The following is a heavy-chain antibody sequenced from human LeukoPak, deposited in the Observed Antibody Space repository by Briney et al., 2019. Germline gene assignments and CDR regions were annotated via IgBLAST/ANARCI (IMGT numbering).Heavy chain of an antibody. Sequence: ASVKVSCKASGYTFTGYYMHWVRQAPGQGLEWMGWINPNSGGTNYAQKFQGWVTMTRDTSISTAYMELSRLRSDDTAVYYCAREMATIPPLRYYYYGMDVWGQGTTVTVSS. CDR3: AREMATIPPLRYYYYGMDV. CDR2: INPNSGGT. CDR1: GYTFTGYY. J-gene: IGHJ6*02. V-gene: IGHV1-2*04. D-gene: IGHD5-24*01.